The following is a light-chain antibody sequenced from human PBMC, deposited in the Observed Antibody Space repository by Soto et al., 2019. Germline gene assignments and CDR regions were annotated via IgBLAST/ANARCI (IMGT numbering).Light chain of an antibody. Sequence: DIQMTQSPSTLSASVGDRVAITCLASQTISSWLAWYQQKPGKAPKLLIYKASSLESGIPSRFSGSGSGTEFTPTISSLQPDDFATYYCQQYETYPFTFGPGTKVDIK. CDR2: KAS. J-gene: IGKJ3*01. CDR3: QQYETYPFT. V-gene: IGKV1-5*03. CDR1: QTISSW.